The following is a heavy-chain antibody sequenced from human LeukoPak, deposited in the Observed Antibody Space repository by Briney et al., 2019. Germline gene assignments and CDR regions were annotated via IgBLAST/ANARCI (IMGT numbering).Heavy chain of an antibody. J-gene: IGHJ4*02. V-gene: IGHV3-74*01. Sequence: GGSLRLSCAASGFTFSSYWMHWVRQAPGKGLVWVSRINSDGSSTSYADSVKGRFTISRDNAKNTLYLQMNSLKAEDTALYYCAKVPPLWFGYDYWGQGTLVTVSS. D-gene: IGHD3-10*01. CDR1: GFTFSSYW. CDR2: INSDGSST. CDR3: AKVPPLWFGYDY.